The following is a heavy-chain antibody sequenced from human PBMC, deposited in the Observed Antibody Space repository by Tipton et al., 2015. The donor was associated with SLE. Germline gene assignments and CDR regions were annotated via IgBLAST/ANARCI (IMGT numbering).Heavy chain of an antibody. CDR2: IYTSGST. V-gene: IGHV4-61*09. J-gene: IGHJ4*02. Sequence: TLSLTCTVSGGSISSGSYYWSWIRQPAGKGLEWSGHIYTSGSTYYNPSLKRRVTISVETSKNQFSLKLSSVAAADTAVYYCARAKRIWFGESPNYFDYWGQGTLVTVSS. CDR1: GGSISSGSYY. CDR3: ARAKRIWFGESPNYFDY. D-gene: IGHD3-10*01.